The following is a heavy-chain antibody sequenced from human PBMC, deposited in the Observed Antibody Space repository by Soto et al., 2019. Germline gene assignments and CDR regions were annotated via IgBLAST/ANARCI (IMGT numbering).Heavy chain of an antibody. CDR1: GFTFSSYA. CDR2: ISGSGGST. V-gene: IGHV3-23*01. J-gene: IGHJ3*02. D-gene: IGHD3-10*01. CDR3: AKLPVRGPYLGYDAFDI. Sequence: GGSLRLSCAASGFTFSSYAMSWVRQAPGKGLEWVSAISGSGGSTYYADSVKGRFTISRDNSKNTLYLQMNSLRAEDTAVYYCAKLPVRGPYLGYDAFDIWGQGTMVTVSS.